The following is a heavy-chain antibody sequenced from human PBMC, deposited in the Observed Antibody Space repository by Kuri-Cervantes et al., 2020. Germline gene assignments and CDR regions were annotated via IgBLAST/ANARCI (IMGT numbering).Heavy chain of an antibody. J-gene: IGHJ4*02. CDR1: GGSASGSNYH. D-gene: IGHD6-19*01. CDR3: ARLYRSGWYYFDY. Sequence: ESLKISCTVSGGSASGSNYHWGWIRQPPGKGLEWIGSIYYSGSTYYNPSLKSRVTISVDTSKTQFSLKLSSVTAADTAIYYCARLYRSGWYYFDYWGQGTLVTVSS. V-gene: IGHV4-39*01. CDR2: IYYSGST.